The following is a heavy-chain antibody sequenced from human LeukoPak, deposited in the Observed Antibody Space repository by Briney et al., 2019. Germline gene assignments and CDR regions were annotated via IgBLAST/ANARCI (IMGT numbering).Heavy chain of an antibody. J-gene: IGHJ5*02. CDR1: GGSFSGYY. CDR2: INHSGST. V-gene: IGHV4-34*01. Sequence: ETLSLTCAVYGGSFSGYYWSWIRQPPGKGLEWIGEINHSGSTNYNPSLKSRVTISVDTSKNQFSLKLSSVTAADTAVYYCASRNEYCSSTSCTKFDPWGQGTLVTVSS. D-gene: IGHD2-2*01. CDR3: ASRNEYCSSTSCTKFDP.